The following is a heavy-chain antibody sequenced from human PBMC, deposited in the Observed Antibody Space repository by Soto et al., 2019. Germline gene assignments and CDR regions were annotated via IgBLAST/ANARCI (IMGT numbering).Heavy chain of an antibody. CDR3: TRVPDV. V-gene: IGHV4-30-2*01. CDR1: GGSISSGGYS. J-gene: IGHJ6*02. CDR2: IYHSGST. Sequence: SETLSLTCAVSGGSISSGGYSWSWTRQPPGKGLEWIGYIYHSGSTYYNPSLKSRVTISVDRSKNQFSLKLSSVTAADTAVYYCTRVPDVWGQGTTVTVSS.